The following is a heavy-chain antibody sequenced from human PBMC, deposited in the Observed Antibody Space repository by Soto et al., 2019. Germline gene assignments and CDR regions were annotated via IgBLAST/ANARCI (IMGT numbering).Heavy chain of an antibody. V-gene: IGHV3-21*01. CDR3: ARGSGSSWYGRGYYFDY. D-gene: IGHD6-13*01. CDR2: ISSSSSYI. Sequence: GGSLSLSCAASGFTFISYSMNWVRQAPGKGLEWVSSISSSSSYIYYADSVKGRFTISRDNAKNSLYLQMNSLRAEDTAVYYCARGSGSSWYGRGYYFDYWGQGTLVTVSS. CDR1: GFTFISYS. J-gene: IGHJ4*02.